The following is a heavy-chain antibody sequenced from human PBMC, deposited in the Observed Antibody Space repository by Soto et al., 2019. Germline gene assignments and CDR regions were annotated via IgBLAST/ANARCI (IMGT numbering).Heavy chain of an antibody. D-gene: IGHD2-15*01. Sequence: SETLSLTCTVSGGSISSSSYYWGWIRQPPGKGLEWIGSIYYSGSTYYNPSLKSRVTISVDTSKNQFSLKLSSVTAADTAVYYGVRHTPAISITDLWGPGTLVNVSS. CDR1: GGSISSSSYY. J-gene: IGHJ4*02. CDR3: VRHTPAISITDL. CDR2: IYYSGST. V-gene: IGHV4-39*01.